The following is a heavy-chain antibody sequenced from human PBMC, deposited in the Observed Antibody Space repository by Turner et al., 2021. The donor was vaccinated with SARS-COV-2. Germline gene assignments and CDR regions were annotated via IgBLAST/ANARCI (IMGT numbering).Heavy chain of an antibody. CDR2: IKQDGSEK. J-gene: IGHJ4*02. Sequence: EVQLVESGGGLVQPGGSLRLSGAASGFTFSSYWMIWVRQAPGKGLEWVANIKQDGSEKYYVDSVKGRFTISRDNAKNSLYLQMNSLRAEDTAVYYCARLHTSSWYFDYWGQGTLVTVSS. CDR3: ARLHTSSWYFDY. D-gene: IGHD6-13*01. CDR1: GFTFSSYW. V-gene: IGHV3-7*03.